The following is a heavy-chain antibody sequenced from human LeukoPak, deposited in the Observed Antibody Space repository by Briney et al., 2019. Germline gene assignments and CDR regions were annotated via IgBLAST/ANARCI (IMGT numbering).Heavy chain of an antibody. Sequence: GASVKVSCKASGGTFGSYAISWVRQAPGQGLEWMGGIIPIFGTANYAQKFQGRVTITADESTSTAYMELSSLRSEDTAVYYCARGDCNGDGCSSTVVDWFDPWGQGTLVTVSS. CDR3: ARGDCNGDGCSSTVVDWFDP. V-gene: IGHV1-69*01. J-gene: IGHJ5*02. D-gene: IGHD2-15*01. CDR1: GGTFGSYA. CDR2: IIPIFGTA.